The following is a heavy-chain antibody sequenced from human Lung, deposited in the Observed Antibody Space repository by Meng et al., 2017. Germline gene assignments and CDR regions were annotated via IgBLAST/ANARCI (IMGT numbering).Heavy chain of an antibody. CDR3: ARGPTTMAHDFDY. V-gene: IGHV4-34*01. D-gene: IGHD4-11*01. CDR1: GGSFSAYY. CDR2: INHSGST. Sequence: QVQLSEWGAGLLKPSETLSLTCVVSGGSFSAYYWSWIRQPPGKGLEWIGEINHSGSTNYNPSLESRATISVDTSQNNLSLKLSSVTAADSAVYYCARGPTTMAHDFDYWGQGTLVTVSS. J-gene: IGHJ4*02.